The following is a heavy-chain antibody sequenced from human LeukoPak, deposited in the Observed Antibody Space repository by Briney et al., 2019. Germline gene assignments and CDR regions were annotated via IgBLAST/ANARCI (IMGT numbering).Heavy chain of an antibody. J-gene: IGHJ4*02. CDR3: ARSKDILTGYCFDY. V-gene: IGHV4-39*07. CDR1: GGSISSSSYY. Sequence: NTSETLSLTCTVSGGSISSSSYYWGWIRQPPGKGLEWIGSIYYSGSTYYNPSLRSRVTISVDTSKNQFSLKLSSVTAADTAVYYCARSKDILTGYCFDYWGQGTLVTVSS. D-gene: IGHD3-9*01. CDR2: IYYSGST.